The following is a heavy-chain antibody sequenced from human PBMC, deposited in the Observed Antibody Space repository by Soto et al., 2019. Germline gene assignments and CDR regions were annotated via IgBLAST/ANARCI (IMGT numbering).Heavy chain of an antibody. D-gene: IGHD2-8*01. V-gene: IGHV4-59*08. CDR3: ARPAYCTNGVCYGAFDI. J-gene: IGHJ3*02. CDR2: IYYSGST. CDR1: GGSISSYY. Sequence: SETLSLTCTASGGSISSYYWSWIRQPPGKGLEWIGYIYYSGSTNYNPSLKSRVTISVDTSKNQFSLKLSSVTAADTAVYYCARPAYCTNGVCYGAFDIWGQGTMVTVSS.